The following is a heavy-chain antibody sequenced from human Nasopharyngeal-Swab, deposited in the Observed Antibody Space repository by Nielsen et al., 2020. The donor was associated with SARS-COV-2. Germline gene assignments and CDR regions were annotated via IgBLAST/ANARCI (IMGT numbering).Heavy chain of an antibody. CDR2: IAHDASNE. Sequence: LKISCAASGFTFSSFGMHWVRQAPGKGLEWVAFIAHDASNEYYGDSVKGRFSISRNSSKNTLYLQMDSLRGEDTAVYYCARDAPAHYGAFYWGRGTLVTVSS. V-gene: IGHV3-30*03. CDR3: ARDAPAHYGAFY. CDR1: GFTFSSFG. J-gene: IGHJ4*02. D-gene: IGHD4-17*01.